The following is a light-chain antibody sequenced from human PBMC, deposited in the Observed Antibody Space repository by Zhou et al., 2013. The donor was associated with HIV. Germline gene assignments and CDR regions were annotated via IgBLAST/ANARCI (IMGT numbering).Light chain of an antibody. CDR1: QSLSGSY. V-gene: IGKV3-20*01. CDR2: GAS. CDR3: QQYDTSPWT. Sequence: EIAMTQSPATLSVSPGEGAALSCRASQSLSGSYLAWYQQKPGQAPRLLIYGASSRATDIPDRFSGSESGTDFTLTISRLEPEDFAVYYCQQYDTSPWTFGQGTKVENK. J-gene: IGKJ1*01.